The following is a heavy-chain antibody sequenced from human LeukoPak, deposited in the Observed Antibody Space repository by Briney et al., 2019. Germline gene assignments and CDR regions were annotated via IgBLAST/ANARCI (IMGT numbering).Heavy chain of an antibody. CDR1: GFTFSSYG. CDR2: IWYDGGNK. Sequence: PGGSLRLSCAASGFTFSSYGMHWVRQAPGKGLEWVAVIWYDGGNKFYADSLEGRFTIHRANSKNTLYLQMNSLRAEDTAVYYCARGNYDSSGVLDYWGQGTLVTASS. CDR3: ARGNYDSSGVLDY. J-gene: IGHJ4*02. V-gene: IGHV3-33*01. D-gene: IGHD3-22*01.